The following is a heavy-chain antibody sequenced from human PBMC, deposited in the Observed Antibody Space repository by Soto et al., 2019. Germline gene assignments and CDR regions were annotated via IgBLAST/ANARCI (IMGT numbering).Heavy chain of an antibody. CDR1: GIPFSSYW. D-gene: IGHD2-15*01. V-gene: IGHV3-74*01. J-gene: IGHJ4*02. Sequence: GGSLRLSCAASGIPFSSYWMHWVRQAPGKGLVWVSRIKSDGSSTSYADSVKGRFTISRDNAKNTLYLQMNSLRAEDTAVDYCAREACSGGNCFYFGPDYWGQGT. CDR3: AREACSGGNCFYFGPDY. CDR2: IKSDGSST.